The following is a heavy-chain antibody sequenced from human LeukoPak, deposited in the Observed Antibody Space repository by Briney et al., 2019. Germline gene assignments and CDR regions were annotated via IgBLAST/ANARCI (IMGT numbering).Heavy chain of an antibody. D-gene: IGHD2-2*01. CDR2: INHSGGT. Sequence: SETLSLTCAVYGGSFSGYSWNWIRQPPVKGLEWIGEINHSGGTNYNPSLKSRVTISVDTSKKQFSLKLSSVTAADTAVYYCASPLFSYCSSTSCGFDYWGQGTLVTVSS. V-gene: IGHV4-34*01. CDR3: ASPLFSYCSSTSCGFDY. J-gene: IGHJ4*02. CDR1: GGSFSGYS.